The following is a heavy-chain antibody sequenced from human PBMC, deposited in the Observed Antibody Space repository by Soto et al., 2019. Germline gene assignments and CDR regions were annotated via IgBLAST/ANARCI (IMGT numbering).Heavy chain of an antibody. D-gene: IGHD2-8*01. J-gene: IGHJ5*02. CDR3: ANLLKQFWFDP. CDR1: GVTFSANA. CDR2: IRGSGGST. V-gene: IGHV3-23*01. Sequence: GGSLRLSCAASGVTFSANAMSWVRQAPGKGLEWVSAIRGSGGSTYYADSVKGRFTISRDNSKNTLYLQMNSLRAEDTAVYYCANLLKQFWFDPWGQGTLVTVSS.